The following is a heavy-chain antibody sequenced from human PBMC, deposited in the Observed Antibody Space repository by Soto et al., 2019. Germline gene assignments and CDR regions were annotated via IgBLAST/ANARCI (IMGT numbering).Heavy chain of an antibody. CDR1: GFTVSANY. V-gene: IGHV3-53*01. J-gene: IGHJ4*02. CDR2: IYSDGRT. CDR3: ARANAVAGSILGFDY. D-gene: IGHD6-19*01. Sequence: EVQLVESGGGLIQPGGSLRLSCVVSGFTVSANYMTWVRQAPGKGLEWVSIIYSDGRTFYADSVKGRFTISRDNPKNTLYLQLTSLRGEDTAVYYCARANAVAGSILGFDYWGQGTLVTVSS.